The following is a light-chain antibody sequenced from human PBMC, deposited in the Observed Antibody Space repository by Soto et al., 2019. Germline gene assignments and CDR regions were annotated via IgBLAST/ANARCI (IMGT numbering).Light chain of an antibody. CDR2: GAS. J-gene: IGKJ1*01. CDR1: QGISNY. CDR3: QKYDSAPWT. Sequence: EIQMTQSPSSLSASVGDRVTITCRASQGISNYLAWYQQKPEKVPKLLIYGASTLQSGVPSRLSGSGSGTDFTLIINSLQPEDVATYYCQKYDSAPWTFGQGTKVEIK. V-gene: IGKV1-27*01.